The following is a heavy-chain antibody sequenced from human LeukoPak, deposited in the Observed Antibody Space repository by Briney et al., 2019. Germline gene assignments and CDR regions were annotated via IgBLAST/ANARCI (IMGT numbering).Heavy chain of an antibody. CDR2: IRSSSSYI. V-gene: IGHV3-21*01. CDR1: GFTFSSYT. Sequence: GGSLRLSCAAYGFTFSSYTMNWVRQAPGKGLEWVSSIRSSSSYIYYADSVKGRFTISRDDAKNSLSLQMNSLRAEDTAVYYCARSGIKMVRGVIIKSPYHMDVWGKGTTVTV. J-gene: IGHJ6*03. D-gene: IGHD3-10*01. CDR3: ARSGIKMVRGVIIKSPYHMDV.